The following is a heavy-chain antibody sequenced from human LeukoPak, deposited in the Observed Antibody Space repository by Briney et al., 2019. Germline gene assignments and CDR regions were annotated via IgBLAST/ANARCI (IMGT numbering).Heavy chain of an antibody. J-gene: IGHJ4*02. D-gene: IGHD6-13*01. CDR1: GYTFTSYG. CDR2: ISAYNGNT. Sequence: ASVKVSCKASGYTFTSYGISWVRQAPGQGLEWMGWISAYNGNTNYAQKLQGRVTMTTDTSTSTAYMELRSLRSDDTAVYYCAGGVQGIAAAGQYNFDYWGQGTLVTVSS. V-gene: IGHV1-18*01. CDR3: AGGVQGIAAAGQYNFDY.